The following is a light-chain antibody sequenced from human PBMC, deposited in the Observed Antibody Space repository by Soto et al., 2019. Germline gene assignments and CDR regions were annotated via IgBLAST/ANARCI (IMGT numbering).Light chain of an antibody. CDR3: QQSYSTLFT. V-gene: IGKV1-39*01. CDR1: QSISSY. Sequence: DIQMTQSPSSLSASVGDSVTITCRASQSISSYLNWYQQKPGKAPKLLIYAASSLQSGVTSRFSGSGSGTDFTLTISSLQPEDFATYYCQQSYSTLFTFGPGTRLEIK. CDR2: AAS. J-gene: IGKJ5*01.